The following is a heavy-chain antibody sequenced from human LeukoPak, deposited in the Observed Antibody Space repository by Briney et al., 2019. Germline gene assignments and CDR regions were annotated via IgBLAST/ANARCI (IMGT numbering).Heavy chain of an antibody. Sequence: GGSLRLSCAAFRFTFSVYGMHWVRQAPGKGLEWVAFIRYDGSIKYYADSVKGRFTISRDNSENTLYLQMNSLRPEDTAVYYCATLALQRRTYKRGTYCSGGRCRPAFDYWGQGTLVTVSS. CDR1: RFTFSVYG. J-gene: IGHJ4*02. CDR2: IRYDGSIK. CDR3: ATLALQRRTYKRGTYCSGGRCRPAFDY. V-gene: IGHV3-30*02. D-gene: IGHD2-15*01.